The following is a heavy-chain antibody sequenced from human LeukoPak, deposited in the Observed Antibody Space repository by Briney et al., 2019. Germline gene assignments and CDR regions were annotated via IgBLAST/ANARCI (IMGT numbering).Heavy chain of an antibody. CDR1: GYTFTGYY. CDR3: ARSPAMAPIFDS. D-gene: IGHD5-18*01. J-gene: IGHJ5*01. V-gene: IGHV1-2*02. CDR2: INPNSGGT. Sequence: ASVKVSCKASGYTFTGYYMHWVRQAPGQGLEWMGWINPNSGGTNYAQKFQGRVTMTRDTSISTAYMELSRMRSDDTDVYYCARSPAMAPIFDSWGQGNLVTVS.